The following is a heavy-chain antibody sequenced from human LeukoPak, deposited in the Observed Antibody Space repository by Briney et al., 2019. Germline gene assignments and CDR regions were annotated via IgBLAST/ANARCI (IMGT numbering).Heavy chain of an antibody. CDR1: GGTFSDYA. V-gene: IGHV1-69*04. J-gene: IGHJ5*02. CDR3: ARNSNLLGWGWFDP. CDR2: IIPMLGIT. Sequence: GASVKVSCKASGGTFSDYAVSWVRQAPGQGLEWTGRIIPMLGITNYAQKFQGRVTITADKSTSTAYMELSSLRSEDTAVYYCARNSNLLGWGWFDPWGQGTLLTVSS. D-gene: IGHD3-16*01.